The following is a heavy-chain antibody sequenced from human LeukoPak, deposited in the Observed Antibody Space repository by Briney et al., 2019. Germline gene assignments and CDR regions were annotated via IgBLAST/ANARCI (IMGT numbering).Heavy chain of an antibody. J-gene: IGHJ4*02. CDR2: ISAYNGNT. CDR3: ARDKGSYANLGGYYFDY. D-gene: IGHD4/OR15-4a*01. V-gene: IGHV1-18*01. Sequence: ASVKVSCKASGYTFTSYGISWVRQAPGQGLEWMGWISAYNGNTNYAQKLQGRVTMTTDTSTSTAYMELRSLRSDDTAVYYCARDKGSYANLGGYYFDYWGQGTLVTVSS. CDR1: GYTFTSYG.